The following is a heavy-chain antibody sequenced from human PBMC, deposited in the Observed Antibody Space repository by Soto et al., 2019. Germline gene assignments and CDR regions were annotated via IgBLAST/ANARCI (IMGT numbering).Heavy chain of an antibody. Sequence: QVQLVQSGAEVKKPGASVKVSCKASGYTFTNYGVSWVRQAPGQGLAWMGWISADNGDTNYAQSLQGRVTITTDTSTSTAYMELRSLRSDDTVMYYCARDFARGNNSLDAFDIWGQGTMVTVSS. CDR2: ISADNGDT. D-gene: IGHD1-20*01. V-gene: IGHV1-18*01. CDR1: GYTFTNYG. CDR3: ARDFARGNNSLDAFDI. J-gene: IGHJ3*02.